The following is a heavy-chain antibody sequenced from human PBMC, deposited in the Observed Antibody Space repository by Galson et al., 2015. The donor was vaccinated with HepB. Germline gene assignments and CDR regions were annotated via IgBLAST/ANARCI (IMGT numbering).Heavy chain of an antibody. V-gene: IGHV3-30-3*02. CDR2: ISNDGSSK. Sequence: SLRLSCAASTFTFSSYAMHWVRQAPGKGLEWVAVISNDGSSKYYAESVKGRFTISRDNSKNTLYLQMNSLRPEDTAVYYCAKSAYGSGSYGHFDYWGQGTLVTVSS. J-gene: IGHJ4*02. D-gene: IGHD3-10*01. CDR1: TFTFSSYA. CDR3: AKSAYGSGSYGHFDY.